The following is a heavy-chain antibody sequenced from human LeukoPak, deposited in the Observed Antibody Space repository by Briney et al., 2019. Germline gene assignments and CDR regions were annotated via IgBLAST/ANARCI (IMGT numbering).Heavy chain of an antibody. CDR3: ARARKYYDVLTGYKDQSYFDY. V-gene: IGHV1-69*04. CDR2: IIPILGIA. CDR1: GGTFSSYA. D-gene: IGHD3-9*01. J-gene: IGHJ4*02. Sequence: GSSVKVSCKASGGTFSSYAISWVRQAPGQGLEWMGRIIPILGIANYAQKFQGRVTITADKSTSTAYMELSSLRSEDTAVYYCARARKYYDVLTGYKDQSYFDYWGQGTLVTVSS.